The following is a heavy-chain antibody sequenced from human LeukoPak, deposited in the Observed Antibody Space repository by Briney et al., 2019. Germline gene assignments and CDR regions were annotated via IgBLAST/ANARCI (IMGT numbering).Heavy chain of an antibody. J-gene: IGHJ6*02. CDR1: GGSFSGYY. CDR2: INHSGST. Sequence: SETLSLTCAVYGGSFSGYYWSWIRQPPGKGLEWIGEINHSGSTNYNPSLKSRVTISVDTSKNQFSLKLTSVTAADTAVYYCARTRVWSTWNVWGQGTTVTVSS. V-gene: IGHV4-34*01. CDR3: ARTRVWSTWNV. D-gene: IGHD3-3*01.